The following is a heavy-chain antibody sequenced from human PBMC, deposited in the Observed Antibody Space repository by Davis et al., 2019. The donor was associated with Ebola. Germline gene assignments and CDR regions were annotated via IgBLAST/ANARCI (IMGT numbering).Heavy chain of an antibody. CDR1: GGSSSGYY. D-gene: IGHD5-12*01. Sequence: MPSETLSLTCALSGGSSSGYYWNWIRQTPGKGPAWIGEVNYLGSAKYNPSLKRRVSISVDTSKNQFSLKLSSVTAADTAVYYCARHPLRSNEYNWFDPWGQGTLVTVSS. CDR2: VNYLGSA. V-gene: IGHV4-34*01. CDR3: ARHPLRSNEYNWFDP. J-gene: IGHJ5*02.